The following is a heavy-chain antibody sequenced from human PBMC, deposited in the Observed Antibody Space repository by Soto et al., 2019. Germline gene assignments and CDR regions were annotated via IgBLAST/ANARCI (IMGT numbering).Heavy chain of an antibody. Sequence: PGESLKISCQGSGYSFTSYWIGWVRQMPGKGLEWMGISYPGDSDTRYSPSFQGQVTISADKSISTAYLQWSSLKASDTAMYYCARRRAVRPLKSDYWGQGTQVTVSS. J-gene: IGHJ4*02. CDR3: ARRRAVRPLKSDY. CDR2: SYPGDSDT. V-gene: IGHV5-51*01. D-gene: IGHD6-6*01. CDR1: GYSFTSYW.